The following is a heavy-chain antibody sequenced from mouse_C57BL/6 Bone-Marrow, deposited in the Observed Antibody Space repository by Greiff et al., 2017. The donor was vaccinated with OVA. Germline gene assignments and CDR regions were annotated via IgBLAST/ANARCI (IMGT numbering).Heavy chain of an antibody. Sequence: QVQLKESGAELAKPGASVKLSCKASGYTFTSYWMHWVKQRPGQGLEWIGYINPSSGYTKYNQKFKDKATLTADKSSSTAYMQLSSLTYEDSAVYYCARIYYGNYDYFDDWGQGTTLTVSS. J-gene: IGHJ2*01. CDR2: INPSSGYT. D-gene: IGHD2-1*01. CDR1: GYTFTSYW. V-gene: IGHV1-7*01. CDR3: ARIYYGNYDYFDD.